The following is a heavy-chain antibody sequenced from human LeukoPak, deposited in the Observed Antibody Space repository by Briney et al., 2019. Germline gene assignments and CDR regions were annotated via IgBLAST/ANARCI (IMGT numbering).Heavy chain of an antibody. CDR3: AKDQEEYYDSSGYRYPNWFDP. Sequence: PGGSLRLSCAASGLTFSSYAMSWVRQAPGKGLEWVSAISGSGGSTYYADSVKGRFTIPRDNSKNTLYLQMNSLRAEDTAVYYCAKDQEEYYDSSGYRYPNWFDPWGQGTLVTVSS. D-gene: IGHD3-22*01. CDR1: GLTFSSYA. J-gene: IGHJ5*02. CDR2: ISGSGGST. V-gene: IGHV3-23*01.